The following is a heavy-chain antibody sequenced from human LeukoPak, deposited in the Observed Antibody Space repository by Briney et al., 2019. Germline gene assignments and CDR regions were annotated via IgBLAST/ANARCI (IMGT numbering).Heavy chain of an antibody. CDR3: ARDTGSPYYFDY. V-gene: IGHV1-2*02. CDR1: GYTFTGYY. Sequence: GASVKVSCKASGYTFTGYYMHWVRQAPGQGLEWMGWINPNSGGTNYAQKFQGRVTMTRDTSISTAYMDLSRLRSDDTAVYFCARDTGSPYYFDYWGQGTLVTVSS. D-gene: IGHD1-26*01. CDR2: INPNSGGT. J-gene: IGHJ4*02.